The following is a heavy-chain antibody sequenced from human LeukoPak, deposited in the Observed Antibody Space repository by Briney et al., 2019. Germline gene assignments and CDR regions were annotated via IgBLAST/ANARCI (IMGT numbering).Heavy chain of an antibody. CDR2: IRYDGSEK. CDR1: GFIFSSYG. Sequence: GGSLRLSCAASGFIFSSYGMHWVRQAPGKGLEWVALIRYDGSEKYYVDSVKGRFTISRDNSKNTLNLQMNSLRAEDTAVYYCAKDKIAVRPGWFDPWGQGTLVTVSS. V-gene: IGHV3-30*02. J-gene: IGHJ5*02. CDR3: AKDKIAVRPGWFDP. D-gene: IGHD6-6*01.